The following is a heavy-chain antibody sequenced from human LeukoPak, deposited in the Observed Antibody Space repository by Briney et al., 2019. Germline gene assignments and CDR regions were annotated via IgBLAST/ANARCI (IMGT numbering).Heavy chain of an antibody. CDR1: GFTFSSYW. CDR3: AKVLSKGGGYYLTDY. V-gene: IGHV3-66*02. Sequence: GGSLRLSCAASGFTFSSYWMHWVRQAPGKGLEWVSILYSGGSTYYADSVKGRFTISRDNSKNTLYLQMNSLRAEDTAVYYCAKVLSKGGGYYLTDYWGQGTLVTVSS. D-gene: IGHD3-22*01. J-gene: IGHJ4*02. CDR2: LYSGGST.